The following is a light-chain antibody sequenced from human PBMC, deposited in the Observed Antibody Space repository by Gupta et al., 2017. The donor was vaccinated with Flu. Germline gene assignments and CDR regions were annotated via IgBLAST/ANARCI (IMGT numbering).Light chain of an antibody. V-gene: IGKV3D-15*01. J-gene: IGKJ4*01. Sequence: EIVMTQSPATLSLSSGERATLSCRASQSVGRSLAGYQQKPGQAPRLLTYGTSTRATGIPARISGSGSVTEFSLTISSLQSEDFAVYYCQQYRDWPLTFGGGTKVEIK. CDR3: QQYRDWPLT. CDR2: GTS. CDR1: QSVGRS.